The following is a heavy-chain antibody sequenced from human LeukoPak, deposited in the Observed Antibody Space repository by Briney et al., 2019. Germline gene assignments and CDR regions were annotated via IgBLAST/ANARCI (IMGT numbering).Heavy chain of an antibody. Sequence: SQTLSLTCGVSGASVSSIGYSWSWIRQPPGRGLEWIGFIYQSGSASYNPSLQNRVTISIDKSKNQFSLNLSSVTAADTAVYYCAGQTSCYGVWASDPWGQETLVTV. CDR2: IYQSGSA. D-gene: IGHD3-16*01. J-gene: IGHJ5*02. CDR3: AGQTSCYGVWASDP. V-gene: IGHV4-30-2*01. CDR1: GASVSSIGYS.